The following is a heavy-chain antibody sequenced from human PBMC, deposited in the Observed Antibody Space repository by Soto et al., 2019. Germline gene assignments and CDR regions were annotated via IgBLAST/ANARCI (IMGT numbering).Heavy chain of an antibody. D-gene: IGHD2-2*01. CDR2: MNPNSGNT. CDR1: GYTFTSYD. CDR3: VREDIVLVPPSRPFDP. J-gene: IGHJ5*02. Sequence: QVQLVQSGAEVKKPGSSVKVSCKASGYTFTSYDINWVRQASGQGLEWMGWMNPNSGNTGFAQKFQGRVTMTRDTSINTAYMELSSLTSEDTAVYYCVREDIVLVPPSRPFDPWGQGTLVTVSS. V-gene: IGHV1-8*01.